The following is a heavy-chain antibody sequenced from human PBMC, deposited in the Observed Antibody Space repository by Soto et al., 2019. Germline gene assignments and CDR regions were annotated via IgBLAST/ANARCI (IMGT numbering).Heavy chain of an antibody. Sequence: QLQLQESGPGLVKPSETLSLTCTVSGGSISSSSYYWGWIRQPPGKGLEWIGSIYYSGSTYYNPSLKSRVTISVDTSKNQFSLKLSSVTAADTAVYYCARPIRDGYNLVGGDYWGQGTLVTVSS. J-gene: IGHJ4*02. CDR1: GGSISSSSYY. D-gene: IGHD5-12*01. CDR3: ARPIRDGYNLVGGDY. V-gene: IGHV4-39*01. CDR2: IYYSGST.